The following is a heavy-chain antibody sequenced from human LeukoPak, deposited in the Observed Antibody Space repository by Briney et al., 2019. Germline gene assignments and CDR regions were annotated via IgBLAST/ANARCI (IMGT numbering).Heavy chain of an antibody. V-gene: IGHV4-34*01. J-gene: IGHJ5*02. CDR3: ARDHVDILATIIADWFDP. CDR1: GGSFSGYY. Sequence: LETLSLTCAVYGGSFSGYYWGWIRQPPGKGLEWIGEINHSGSTNYNPSLKSRVTISVDTSKNQFSLKLSSVTAADTAVYYCARDHVDILATIIADWFDPWGQGTLVTVSS. D-gene: IGHD5-12*01. CDR2: INHSGST.